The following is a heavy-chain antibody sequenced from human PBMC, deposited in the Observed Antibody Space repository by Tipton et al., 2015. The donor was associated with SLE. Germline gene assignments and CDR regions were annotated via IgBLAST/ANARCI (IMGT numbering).Heavy chain of an antibody. CDR3: PYSSSSDYYYSFDV. CDR1: GLSFSGFW. Sequence: SLRLSCAASGLSFSGFWMNWVRQAPGKGLVWVSRINTEGTAPSYADSVKGRFTISRDSAKNTLYLEMNSLTAEDTGVYYYPYSSSSDYYYSFDVWGQGTPVIVSS. D-gene: IGHD6-6*01. J-gene: IGHJ6*02. V-gene: IGHV3-74*01. CDR2: INTEGTAP.